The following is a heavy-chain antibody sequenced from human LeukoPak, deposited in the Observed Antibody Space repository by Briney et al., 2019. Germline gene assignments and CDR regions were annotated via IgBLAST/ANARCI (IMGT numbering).Heavy chain of an antibody. D-gene: IGHD2-8*02. CDR2: IYYSGST. CDR3: ARDPLVHAFDI. CDR1: GGSISSYY. Sequence: PSETLSLTCTVSGGSISSYYWSWIRQPPGKGLEWIGYIYYSGSTNYNPSLKSRVTISVDTSKNQFSLKLGSVTAADTAVYYCARDPLVHAFDIWGQGTMVTVSS. J-gene: IGHJ3*02. V-gene: IGHV4-59*01.